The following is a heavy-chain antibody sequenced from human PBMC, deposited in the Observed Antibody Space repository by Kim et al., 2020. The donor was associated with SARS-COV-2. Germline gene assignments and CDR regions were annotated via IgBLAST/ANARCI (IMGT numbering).Heavy chain of an antibody. V-gene: IGHV3-23*01. J-gene: IGHJ4*02. Sequence: SVNGRFTISRDNSKSTLYLQMNSLRAEDTAVYYCAKGGTIFGVVNYYFDYWGQGTLVTVSS. D-gene: IGHD3-3*01. CDR3: AKGGTIFGVVNYYFDY.